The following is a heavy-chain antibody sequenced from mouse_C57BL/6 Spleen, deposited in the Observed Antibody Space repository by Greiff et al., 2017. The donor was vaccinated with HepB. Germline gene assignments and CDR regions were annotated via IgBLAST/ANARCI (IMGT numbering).Heavy chain of an antibody. Sequence: EVKLVDSGGGLVQPGGSLKLSCAASGFTFSDYYMYWVRQTPEKRLEWVAYISNGGGSTYYPDTVKGRFTISRDNAKNTLYLQMSRLKSEDTAMYYCARGFYYGSSHWYFDVWGTGTTVTVSS. CDR3: ARGFYYGSSHWYFDV. CDR2: ISNGGGST. D-gene: IGHD1-1*01. CDR1: GFTFSDYY. J-gene: IGHJ1*03. V-gene: IGHV5-12*01.